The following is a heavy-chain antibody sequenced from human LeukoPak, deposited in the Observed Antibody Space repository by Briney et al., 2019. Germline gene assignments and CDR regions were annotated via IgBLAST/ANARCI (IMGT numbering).Heavy chain of an antibody. D-gene: IGHD1-26*01. CDR3: VRDGVGAPPFDY. CDR2: ISYDGSNK. V-gene: IGHV3-30*03. J-gene: IGHJ4*02. Sequence: GGSLRLSCAASGFTFSSYGMHWVRQAPGKGLEWVAVISYDGSNKYYADSVKGRFTISRDNAKNTLLLQMNSLRAEDTAVYYCVRDGVGAPPFDYWGQGVLVTVSS. CDR1: GFTFSSYG.